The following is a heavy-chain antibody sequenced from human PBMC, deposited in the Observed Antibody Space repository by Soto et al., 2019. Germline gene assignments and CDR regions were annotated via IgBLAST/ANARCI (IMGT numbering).Heavy chain of an antibody. CDR2: IWYDGSNK. V-gene: IGHV3-33*01. CDR3: ARDRGATDFDY. CDR1: GFTFSSYG. J-gene: IGHJ4*02. Sequence: LRLSCAASGFTFSSYGMHWVRQAPGKGLEWVAVIWYDGSNKYYADSVKGRFTISRDNSKNTLYLQMNSLRAEDTAVYYCARDRGATDFDYWGQGTLVTVS. D-gene: IGHD1-26*01.